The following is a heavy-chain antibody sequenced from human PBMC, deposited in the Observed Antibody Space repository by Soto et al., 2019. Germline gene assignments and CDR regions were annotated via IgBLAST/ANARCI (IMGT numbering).Heavy chain of an antibody. J-gene: IGHJ4*02. D-gene: IGHD2-15*01. CDR2: ISGSGGTP. CDR1: GFTFSTYA. Sequence: GGSLRLSCAASGFTFSTYAMSWVRQAPGRGLEWVSGISGSGGTPYYADSVKGRFTIFRDNSKNTLYLQMNSLRGEDTAVYYYAKDLYCGGGTCPSVFDYWGLGTQVTSPQ. V-gene: IGHV3-23*01. CDR3: AKDLYCGGGTCPSVFDY.